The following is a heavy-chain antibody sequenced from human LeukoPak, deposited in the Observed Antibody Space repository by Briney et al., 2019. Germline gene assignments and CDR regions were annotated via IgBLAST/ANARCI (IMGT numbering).Heavy chain of an antibody. D-gene: IGHD2-2*01. CDR3: AREYCGSISCSFDY. CDR2: INDSGGT. J-gene: IGHJ4*02. V-gene: IGHV4-34*01. CDR1: GGSFSSYY. Sequence: PSETLSLTCSVYGGSFSSYYWSWIRQPPGKGLEWIGEINDSGGTNYNPSPKSRFSISVDTSKNQFSLKLSSVTAADTAVYYCAREYCGSISCSFDYWGQGTLVTVSS.